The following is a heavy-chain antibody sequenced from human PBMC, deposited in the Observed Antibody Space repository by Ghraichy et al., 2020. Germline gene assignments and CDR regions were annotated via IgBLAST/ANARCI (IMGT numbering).Heavy chain of an antibody. CDR1: GGSFSGYY. CDR3: ARGVTYYDFWSGYYTGRFFDY. V-gene: IGHV4-34*01. Sequence: SETLSLTCAVYGGSFSGYYWSWIRQPPGKGLEWIGEINHSGSTNYNPSLKSRVTISVDTSKNQFSLKLSSVTAADTAVYYCARGVTYYDFWSGYYTGRFFDYWGQGTLVTVSS. CDR2: INHSGST. D-gene: IGHD3-3*01. J-gene: IGHJ4*02.